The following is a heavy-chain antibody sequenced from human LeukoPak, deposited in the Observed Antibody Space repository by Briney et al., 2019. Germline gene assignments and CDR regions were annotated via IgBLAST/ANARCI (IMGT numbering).Heavy chain of an antibody. Sequence: SETLSLTCTVSGGSISSYYWSWIRQPPGKGLEWIGYIYYSGSTNYNPSLKSRVTISVDTSKNQFSLKLSSVTAADTAVYYCASRTSPQEQQFPRGDAFDIWGQGTMVTVSS. CDR2: IYYSGST. V-gene: IGHV4-59*01. CDR3: ASRTSPQEQQFPRGDAFDI. J-gene: IGHJ3*02. D-gene: IGHD6-13*01. CDR1: GGSISSYY.